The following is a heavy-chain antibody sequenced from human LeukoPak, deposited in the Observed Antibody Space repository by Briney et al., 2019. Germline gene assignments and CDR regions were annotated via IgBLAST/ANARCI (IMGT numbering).Heavy chain of an antibody. D-gene: IGHD2-21*02. CDR1: GFTFSSYS. Sequence: KPGGSLRLSCAASGFTFSSYSMNWVRQAPGKGLEWVSSISRRSSYIYYADSVKGRFTIPRDNAKSSLYLQMNSMRVADTAVYYCAREQPGTAALDIWRQGTMLTVPS. CDR3: AREQPGTAALDI. J-gene: IGHJ3*02. CDR2: ISRRSSYI. V-gene: IGHV3-21*01.